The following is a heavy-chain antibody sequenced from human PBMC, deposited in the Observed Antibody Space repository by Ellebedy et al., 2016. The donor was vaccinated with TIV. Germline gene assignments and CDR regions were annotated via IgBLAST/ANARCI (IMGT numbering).Heavy chain of an antibody. Sequence: SETLSLXCTVSGGSTSSSSYYWGWIRQPPGKGLEWIGSIYYSGSTYDNPSLKSRVTISVDTSKNQFSLKLSSVTAADTAVYYCARHLIRHSYGSGSSIHADYWGQGSLVTVSS. CDR1: GGSTSSSSYY. CDR3: ARHLIRHSYGSGSSIHADY. D-gene: IGHD3-10*01. V-gene: IGHV4-39*01. J-gene: IGHJ4*02. CDR2: IYYSGST.